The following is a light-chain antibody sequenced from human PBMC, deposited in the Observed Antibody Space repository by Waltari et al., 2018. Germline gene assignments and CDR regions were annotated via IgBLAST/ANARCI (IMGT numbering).Light chain of an antibody. V-gene: IGKV3-20*01. CDR3: QHHVRLPAT. CDR2: GAY. Sequence: CRASQRVNTYLAWCQQKPGQATRLLIYGAYTRDAGSPDRFSGSGSGTDFSLTISRLEAEDFAVYYCQHHVRLPATFGQGTKVEIK. J-gene: IGKJ1*01. CDR1: QRVNTY.